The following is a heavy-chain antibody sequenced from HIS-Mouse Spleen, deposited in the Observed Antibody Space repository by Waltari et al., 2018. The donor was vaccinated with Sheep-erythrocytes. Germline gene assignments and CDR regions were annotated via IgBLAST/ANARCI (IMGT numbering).Heavy chain of an antibody. J-gene: IGHJ2*01. CDR3: AKVRTVNYWYFDL. Sequence: QVQLVESGGGVVQPGRSLRLSFAASGFTFSSSGMHWVRQAPGKGLEWVAVISYDGSNKYYADSVKGRFTISRDNSKNTLYLQMNSLRAEDTAVYYCAKVRTVNYWYFDLWGRGTLVTVSS. CDR2: ISYDGSNK. D-gene: IGHD1-1*01. CDR1: GFTFSSSG. V-gene: IGHV3-30*18.